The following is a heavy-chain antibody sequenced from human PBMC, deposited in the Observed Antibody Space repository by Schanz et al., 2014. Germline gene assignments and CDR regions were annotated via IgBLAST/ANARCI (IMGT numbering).Heavy chain of an antibody. Sequence: QVQLQQWGAGLLKPSETLSLTCAVYGGPFSGYFWSWIRQSPGKGLQWIGEIHHSGSIIYNPSLRSGVTISMDTPKTQSSLNLSSVTAADTAVYYCAREEMFRDIAKAPAAADVWGQGTTVIVSS. CDR3: AREEMFRDIAKAPAAADV. D-gene: IGHD2-2*01. V-gene: IGHV4-34*01. CDR1: GGPFSGYF. J-gene: IGHJ6*02. CDR2: IHHSGSI.